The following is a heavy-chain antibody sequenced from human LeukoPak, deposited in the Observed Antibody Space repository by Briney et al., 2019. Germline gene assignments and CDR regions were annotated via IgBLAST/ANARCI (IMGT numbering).Heavy chain of an antibody. J-gene: IGHJ4*02. V-gene: IGHV4-34*01. CDR3: ASPTGWTTVVSN. CDR2: INHSGST. Sequence: PSETLSLTCAVYGGSFSGYYWSWIRQPPGKGLEWIGEINHSGSTNYNPSLKSRATISVDTSKNQFSLKLSSVTAADTAVYYCASPTGWTTVVSNWGQGTLVTVSS. D-gene: IGHD4-23*01. CDR1: GGSFSGYY.